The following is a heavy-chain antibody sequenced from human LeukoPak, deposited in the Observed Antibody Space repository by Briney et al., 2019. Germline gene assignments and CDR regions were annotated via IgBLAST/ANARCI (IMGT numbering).Heavy chain of an antibody. CDR2: ISSSSSYI. J-gene: IGHJ4*02. V-gene: IGHV3-21*01. D-gene: IGHD3-22*01. CDR1: GFTFSSYS. CDR3: AGHDSSGYYDGY. Sequence: GGSLRLSCAASGFTFSSYSMNWVRQAPGKGLEWVSSISSSSSYIYYADSVKGRFTISRGNAKNSLYLQMNSLRAEDTAVYYCAGHDSSGYYDGYWGQGTLVTVSS.